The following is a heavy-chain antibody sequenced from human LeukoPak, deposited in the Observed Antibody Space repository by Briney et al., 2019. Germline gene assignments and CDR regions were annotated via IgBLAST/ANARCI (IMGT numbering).Heavy chain of an antibody. J-gene: IGHJ5*02. Sequence: ASVKVSCKASGYTFTSYYMHWVRQAPGQGLEWMGWINPNSGGTNYAQKFQGRVTMTRDTSISTAYMELSRLRSDDTAVYYCARDRVVPAASGFDPWGQGTLVTVSS. CDR1: GYTFTSYY. V-gene: IGHV1-2*02. CDR3: ARDRVVPAASGFDP. D-gene: IGHD2-2*01. CDR2: INPNSGGT.